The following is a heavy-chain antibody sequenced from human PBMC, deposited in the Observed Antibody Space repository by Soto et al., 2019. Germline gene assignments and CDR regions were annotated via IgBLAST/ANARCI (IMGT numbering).Heavy chain of an antibody. CDR2: INPSGGST. CDR3: ARESSGYETYNWFDP. J-gene: IGHJ5*02. Sequence: GASVKVSCKASGYTFTSYYMHWVRQAPGQGLEWMGIINPSGGSTSYAQKFQGRVTMTRDTSTSTVYVELSSLRSEDTAVYYCARESSGYETYNWFDPWGQGTLVTVSS. V-gene: IGHV1-46*01. CDR1: GYTFTSYY. D-gene: IGHD5-12*01.